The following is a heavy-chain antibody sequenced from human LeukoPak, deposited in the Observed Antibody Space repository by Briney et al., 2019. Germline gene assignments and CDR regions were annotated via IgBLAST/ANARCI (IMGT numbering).Heavy chain of an antibody. J-gene: IGHJ4*02. V-gene: IGHV3-48*02. CDR2: ISDTGSTI. Sequence: PGGSLRLSCVASGFTLSSYSMNWVRQAPGKGLEWVSYISDTGSTIAYADSVKGRFTMSRDEAKNSLHLQMNSLRDEDTAVYYCTRRFDSWGQEVLVTVSS. CDR1: GFTLSSYS. CDR3: TRRFDS.